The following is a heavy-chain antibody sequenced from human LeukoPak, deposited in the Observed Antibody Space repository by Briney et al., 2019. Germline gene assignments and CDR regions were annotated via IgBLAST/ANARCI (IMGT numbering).Heavy chain of an antibody. CDR2: ISYDGSNK. CDR1: GFTFSSYG. Sequence: GGSLRLSCAASGFTFSSYGMHWVRQAPGKGLEWVAVISYDGSNKYYADSVKGRFTISRDNSKNTLYLQMNSLRAEDTAVYYCAKDSSGGYSYGQYFGYWGQGTLVTVSS. CDR3: AKDSSGGYSYGQYFGY. D-gene: IGHD5-18*01. V-gene: IGHV3-30*18. J-gene: IGHJ4*02.